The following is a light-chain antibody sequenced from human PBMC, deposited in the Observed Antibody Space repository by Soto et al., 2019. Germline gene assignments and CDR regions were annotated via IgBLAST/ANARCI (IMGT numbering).Light chain of an antibody. V-gene: IGKV3-20*01. CDR2: GAS. Sequence: ETLLTQSPGTLSLSPGERATLSCRASQSVSSSYLAWYQQKPGQAPRLLIYGASSRATGIPDRFSGSGSGTDFTLTISRLEPEDFAVYYCQQYGSSRWTFGQGTKVDIK. CDR1: QSVSSSY. CDR3: QQYGSSRWT. J-gene: IGKJ1*01.